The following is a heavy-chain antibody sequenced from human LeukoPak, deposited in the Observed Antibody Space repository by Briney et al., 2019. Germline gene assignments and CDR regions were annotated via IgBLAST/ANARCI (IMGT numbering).Heavy chain of an antibody. D-gene: IGHD1-26*01. CDR3: ARGEWDLLFDY. V-gene: IGHV4-59*01. J-gene: IGHJ4*02. Sequence: SETLSLTCTVSGGSNSGYYWSWIRQPPGKGLEWIGYIFYSGSTNYNPSLKSRVTISVDTSKNQFSLKLSSVTAADTAVYYCARGEWDLLFDYWGQGTLVTVSS. CDR1: GGSNSGYY. CDR2: IFYSGST.